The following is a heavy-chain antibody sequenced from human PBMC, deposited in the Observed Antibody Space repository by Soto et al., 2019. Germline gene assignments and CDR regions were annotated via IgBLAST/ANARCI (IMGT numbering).Heavy chain of an antibody. V-gene: IGHV1-2*02. J-gene: IGHJ6*02. CDR2: INPNSGGT. Sequence: ASVKVSCKASGYTFTGYYMHWVRQAPGQGLEWMGWINPNSGGTNYAQKFQGRVTMTRDTSISTAYMELSRLRSDDTAVYYCARDLREDYGDYEGYYYYGMDVWGQGTTVTVSS. CDR3: ARDLREDYGDYEGYYYYGMDV. D-gene: IGHD4-17*01. CDR1: GYTFTGYY.